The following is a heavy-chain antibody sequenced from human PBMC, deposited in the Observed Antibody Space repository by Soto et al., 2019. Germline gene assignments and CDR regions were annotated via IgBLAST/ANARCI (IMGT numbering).Heavy chain of an antibody. CDR1: GGSISSGGYY. Sequence: SGTLSLTCTVSGGSISSGGYYWSWIRQHPGKGLEWIGYIYYSGSTYYNPSLKSRVTISVDTSKNQFSLKLSSVTAADTAVYYCARESMIVGDNWFDPWGQGTLVTVSS. J-gene: IGHJ5*02. CDR3: ARESMIVGDNWFDP. D-gene: IGHD3-22*01. CDR2: IYYSGST. V-gene: IGHV4-31*03.